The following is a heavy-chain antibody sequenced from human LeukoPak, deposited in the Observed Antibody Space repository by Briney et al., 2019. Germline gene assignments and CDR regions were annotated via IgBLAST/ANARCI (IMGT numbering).Heavy chain of an antibody. V-gene: IGHV3-7*01. Sequence: GGSLRLSCAASGFTFSSYWMSWVRQAPGKGLEWVANIKQDGSEKYYVDSVKGRFTISRDNAKNSLYLQMNSLRAEDTAVYYCARAYSISWYWFDYWGQGTLVTVSS. CDR2: IKQDGSEK. CDR1: GFTFSSYW. J-gene: IGHJ4*02. D-gene: IGHD6-13*01. CDR3: ARAYSISWYWFDY.